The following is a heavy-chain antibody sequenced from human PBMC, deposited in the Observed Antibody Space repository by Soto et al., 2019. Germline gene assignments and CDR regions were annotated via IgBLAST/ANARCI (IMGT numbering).Heavy chain of an antibody. CDR1: GFTFSSYT. V-gene: IGHV3-21*01. Sequence: GGSLRPSCAASGFTFSSYTMNWVRQAPGKGLEWVSSISSSSSYIYYADSVKGRFTISRDNAKNSLYLQMNSLRAEDTAVYYCARDYSSGWYTWGQGTLVTVSS. CDR2: ISSSSSYI. J-gene: IGHJ5*02. CDR3: ARDYSSGWYT. D-gene: IGHD6-19*01.